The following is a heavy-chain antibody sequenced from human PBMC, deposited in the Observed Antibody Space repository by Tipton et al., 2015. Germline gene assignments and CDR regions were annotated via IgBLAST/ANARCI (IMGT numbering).Heavy chain of an antibody. Sequence: QLVQSGAEVKKPGESLKISCKGSGYTFAGYWIAWVRQTPGKGLGWMGIIYPGDSETRYNPSFQGHVTISADKSINTAYVYWSSLKASDTAMYYCARHFHDYYGVDVWGQGTSVTVSS. CDR1: GYTFAGYW. CDR2: IYPGDSET. V-gene: IGHV5-51*01. J-gene: IGHJ6*02. CDR3: ARHFHDYYGVDV.